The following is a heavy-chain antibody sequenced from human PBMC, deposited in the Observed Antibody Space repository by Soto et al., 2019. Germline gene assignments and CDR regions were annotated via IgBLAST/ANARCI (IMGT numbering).Heavy chain of an antibody. CDR2: FTGSGGNT. V-gene: IGHV3-23*01. CDR1: GFAFTNNV. J-gene: IGHJ4*02. Sequence: EVQLLESGGGLVQPGGSLRLSCAASGFAFTNNVMSWVRQPPGKGLEWVSTFTGSGGNTYYADSVKGRFTISRDNSRNTLYLQMNSLGAEDTAIYYCAKVASYYGSGRSLFDYWGQGSLVTVSS. D-gene: IGHD3-10*01. CDR3: AKVASYYGSGRSLFDY.